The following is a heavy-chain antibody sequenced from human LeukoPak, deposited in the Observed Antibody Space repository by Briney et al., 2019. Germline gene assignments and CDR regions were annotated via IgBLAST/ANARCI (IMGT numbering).Heavy chain of an antibody. CDR2: ISARGDST. Sequence: GGSLRLSXAASGFTFSIYAMSWVRQTPGKGLEWLSAISARGDSTYYADSVKGRFTISRDNSKNTVYVQVNSLRAEDTAMYYCAKYSNDADFDYWGQGTLVTVAS. CDR3: AKYSNDADFDY. J-gene: IGHJ4*02. CDR1: GFTFSIYA. D-gene: IGHD4-11*01. V-gene: IGHV3-23*01.